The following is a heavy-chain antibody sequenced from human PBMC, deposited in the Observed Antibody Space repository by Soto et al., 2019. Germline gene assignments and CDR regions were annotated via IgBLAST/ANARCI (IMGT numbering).Heavy chain of an antibody. J-gene: IGHJ5*02. D-gene: IGHD3-10*01. V-gene: IGHV1-18*01. Sequence: QVQLVQSGGEVKKPGASVKVSCKASGYTFTNYGISWVRQAPGQGLEWMGWINVYNGNTKYAQKVQGRVTMTTDTPTRTAYMELGSLRSDDTAVYYCARGVGSGSYYNQYNWFAPWGQGTLVTVSS. CDR3: ARGVGSGSYYNQYNWFAP. CDR1: GYTFTNYG. CDR2: INVYNGNT.